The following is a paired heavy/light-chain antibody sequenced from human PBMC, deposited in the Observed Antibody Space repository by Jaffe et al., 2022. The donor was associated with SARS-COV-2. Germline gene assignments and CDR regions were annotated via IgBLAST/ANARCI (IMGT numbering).Light chain of an antibody. CDR1: QSVFSD. Sequence: EIVMTQSPATLSVSPGERATLSCRASQSVFSDLAWYQQKPGQAPRLLISGASTRATGIPARFSGSGSGTEFTLTISSLQSEDFAVYYCQQYNNWPPWTFGQGTKVE. J-gene: IGKJ1*01. V-gene: IGKV3-15*01. CDR2: GAS. CDR3: QQYNNWPPWT.
Heavy chain of an antibody. CDR3: AGRRCIDGVCAFDY. J-gene: IGHJ4*02. CDR1: GFTFSTYS. Sequence: EVHLAESGGGLVEPGGSLRLSCAASGFTFSTYSMSWVRQAPGKGLEWVSSISRSTTNTYYADSVRGRFTISRDNAKNSLFLQMSSLRAEDTAVYYCAGRRCIDGVCAFDYWGQGTLVTVSS. D-gene: IGHD2-8*01. V-gene: IGHV3-21*01. CDR2: ISRSTTNT.